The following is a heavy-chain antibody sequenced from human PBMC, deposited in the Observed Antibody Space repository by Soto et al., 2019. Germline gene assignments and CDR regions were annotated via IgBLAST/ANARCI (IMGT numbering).Heavy chain of an antibody. CDR1: GYPFSKYG. V-gene: IGHV1-18*04. CDR2: IKPDNGDT. Sequence: QLQLVQSGAEVERPGPSVRVSCKAYGYPFSKYGISWIRQAPGQGLVWMGWIKPDNGDTNYAQKFQGRVTMTTDTSSNTSYMELRSLRSDDTAVYYCATSYDSGFDPWGQGTLVSVSS. J-gene: IGHJ5*02. CDR3: ATSYDSGFDP. D-gene: IGHD5-12*01.